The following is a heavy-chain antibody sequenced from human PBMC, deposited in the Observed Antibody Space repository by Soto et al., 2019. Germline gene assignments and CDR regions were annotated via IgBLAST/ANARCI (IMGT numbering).Heavy chain of an antibody. J-gene: IGHJ6*02. CDR3: ARETPYYYDSSGYYYYGMDV. V-gene: IGHV3-53*01. D-gene: IGHD3-22*01. CDR2: IYSGGST. CDR1: GFTVSSNY. Sequence: GGSLRLSCAASGFTVSSNYMSWVRQAPGKGLEWVSVIYSGGSTYYADSVKGRFTISRDNSKNTLYLQMNSLRAEDTAVYYCARETPYYYDSSGYYYYGMDVWGQGTTVTVSS.